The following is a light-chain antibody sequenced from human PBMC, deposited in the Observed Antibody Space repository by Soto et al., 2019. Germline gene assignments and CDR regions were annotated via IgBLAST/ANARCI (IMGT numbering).Light chain of an antibody. CDR1: TSDVGGYNY. J-gene: IGLJ2*01. Sequence: QSVLTQPPSASGSPGQSVAISCTGTTSDVGGYNYVSWYQQHPGKAPKLIIYDVSTRPSGVPDRFSGSKSGNTDSLTVSGLQGEDEADYYCSSYVASNTLAFGGGTKVTVL. CDR2: DVS. CDR3: SSYVASNTLA. V-gene: IGLV2-8*01.